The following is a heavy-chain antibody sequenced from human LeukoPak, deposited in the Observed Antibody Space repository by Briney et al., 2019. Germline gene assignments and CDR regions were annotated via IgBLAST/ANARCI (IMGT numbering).Heavy chain of an antibody. CDR3: ARDRVYLAFKVLPHFDY. D-gene: IGHD4/OR15-4a*01. V-gene: IGHV4-38-2*02. Sequence: PSETLSLTCTVSGYSISSGYYWGWIRQPPGKGLEWIGSIYHSGSTYYNPSLKSRVTISVDTSKNQFSLKLSSVTAADTAVYYCARDRVYLAFKVLPHFDYWGQGTLVTVSS. CDR2: IYHSGST. CDR1: GYSISSGYY. J-gene: IGHJ4*02.